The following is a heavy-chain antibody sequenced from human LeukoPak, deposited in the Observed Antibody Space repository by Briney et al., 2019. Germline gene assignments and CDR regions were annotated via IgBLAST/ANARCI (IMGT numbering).Heavy chain of an antibody. CDR1: GGSISSYH. CDR2: IYPSGGT. J-gene: IGHJ4*02. V-gene: IGHV4-4*07. D-gene: IGHD3-3*01. Sequence: PSETLSLTCTVSGGSISSYHWTWIRQPAGKGLEWIGRIYPSGGTNYNPSLKSRVTMSVDTSKNQFSLKLSSVTAADTAVCYCAINSWNNYYYFDYWGQGTLVTVSS. CDR3: AINSWNNYYYFDY.